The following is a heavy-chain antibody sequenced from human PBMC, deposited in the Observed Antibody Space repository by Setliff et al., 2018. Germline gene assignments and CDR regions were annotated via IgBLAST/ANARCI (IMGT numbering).Heavy chain of an antibody. V-gene: IGHV4-38-2*01. Sequence: PSETLSLTCAVSGYSISSGYYWGWIRQPPGKGLEWIGSIYHSGSTYYNPSPKSRVTISVDTSKNQFSLKLSSVTAADTAVYYCARPSKYYDILTGYYRNWFDPWGQGTLVTVSS. CDR2: IYHSGST. D-gene: IGHD3-9*01. CDR3: ARPSKYYDILTGYYRNWFDP. J-gene: IGHJ5*02. CDR1: GYSISSGYY.